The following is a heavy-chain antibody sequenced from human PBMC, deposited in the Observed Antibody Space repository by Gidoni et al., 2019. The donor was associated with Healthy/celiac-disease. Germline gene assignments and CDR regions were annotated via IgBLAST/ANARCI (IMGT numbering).Heavy chain of an antibody. Sequence: EVQLVESGGGLVKPGGSLRLSCAASGFTFSRYSMNWVRQAPGKGLEWVSSISSSSSYIYYADSVKGRFTISRDNAKNSLYLQMNSLRAEDTAVYYCARDFSEQQLVFDYWGQGTLVTVSS. J-gene: IGHJ4*02. CDR1: GFTFSRYS. CDR2: ISSSSSYI. D-gene: IGHD6-13*01. V-gene: IGHV3-21*01. CDR3: ARDFSEQQLVFDY.